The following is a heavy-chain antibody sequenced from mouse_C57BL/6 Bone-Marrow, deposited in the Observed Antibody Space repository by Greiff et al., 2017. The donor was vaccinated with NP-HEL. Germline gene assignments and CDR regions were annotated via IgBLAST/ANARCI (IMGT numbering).Heavy chain of an antibody. J-gene: IGHJ4*01. V-gene: IGHV1-69*01. CDR1: GCTFTSYW. CDR3: AREDGYYFYAMDY. D-gene: IGHD2-3*01. CDR2: IDPSNSYT. Sequence: QVHVKQPGAELVMPGASVKLSCKASGCTFTSYWMHWVKQRPGQGLEWIGEIDPSNSYTNYNQKFKGKSTLTVDKSSSTAYMQLSSLTSEDSAVYYCAREDGYYFYAMDYWGQGTSVTVSS.